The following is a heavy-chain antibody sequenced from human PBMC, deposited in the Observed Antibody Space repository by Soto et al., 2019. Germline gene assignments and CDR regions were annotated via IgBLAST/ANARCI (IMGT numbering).Heavy chain of an antibody. CDR1: GGSISSYY. D-gene: IGHD5-12*01. V-gene: IGHV4-59*08. J-gene: IGHJ5*02. CDR3: ARHHSGYVSWFDP. CDR2: IYYSGST. Sequence: SETLSLTCTVSGGSISSYYWSWIRQPPGKGLEWIGYIYYSGSTNYNPSLKSRVTISVDTSKNQFSLKLSSVTAADTAVYYCARHHSGYVSWFDPWGQGTLVTVSS.